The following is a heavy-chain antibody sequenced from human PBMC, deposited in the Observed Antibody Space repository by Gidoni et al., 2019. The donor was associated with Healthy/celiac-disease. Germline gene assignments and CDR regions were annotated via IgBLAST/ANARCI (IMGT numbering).Heavy chain of an antibody. CDR3: AHRGPRTYYYDSSGYHAFDI. CDR2: ICWDDAK. J-gene: IGHJ3*02. Sequence: QMTLKESGPTLVKPTQTLTLTCTFSGFSLRTSGVGVRWNRQPPGKAREWLALICWDDAKRYSPTLQSRLTMTKDPSKNQVVLTVTNMNPVDTATYYCAHRGPRTYYYDSSGYHAFDIWGQRTMVTLSS. D-gene: IGHD3-22*01. CDR1: GFSLRTSGVG. V-gene: IGHV2-5*02.